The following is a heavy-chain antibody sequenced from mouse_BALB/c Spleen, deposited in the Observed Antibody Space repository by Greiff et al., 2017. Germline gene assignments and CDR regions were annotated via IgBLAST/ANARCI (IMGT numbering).Heavy chain of an antibody. D-gene: IGHD1-1*01. CDR1: GYTFTSYW. Sequence: QVQLQQSGAELARPGASVKLSCKASGYTFTSYWMQWVKQRPGQGLEWIGAIYPGDGDTRYTQKFKGKATLTADKSSSTAYMQLSSLASEDSAVYYCARESPYYYGSSGVRYFDYWGQGTTLTVSS. CDR3: ARESPYYYGSSGVRYFDY. J-gene: IGHJ2*01. CDR2: IYPGDGDT. V-gene: IGHV1-87*01.